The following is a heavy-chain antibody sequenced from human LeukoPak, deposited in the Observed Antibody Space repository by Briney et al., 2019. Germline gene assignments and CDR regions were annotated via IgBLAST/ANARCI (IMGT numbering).Heavy chain of an antibody. CDR2: IWHDGSNK. V-gene: IGHV3-33*01. CDR1: GFTFSSNG. CDR3: ARDGSSGYLHFDY. J-gene: IGHJ4*02. D-gene: IGHD3-22*01. Sequence: PGGSLRLSCAASGFTFSSNGMHWVRQAPGKGLEWVAVIWHDGSNKYYSDPVKGRFTISRDNSKNTLYLQMNSLRVEDTADYYCARDGSSGYLHFDYWGQGTLVTVPS.